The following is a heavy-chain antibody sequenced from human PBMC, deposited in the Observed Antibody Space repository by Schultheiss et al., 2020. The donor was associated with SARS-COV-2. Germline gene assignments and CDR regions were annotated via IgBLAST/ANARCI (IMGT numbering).Heavy chain of an antibody. CDR2: ITSAGGST. CDR1: GFTFSTYA. V-gene: IGHV3-64*04. CDR3: ARGFASDGYGGDH. D-gene: IGHD5-24*01. Sequence: GGSLRLSCSASGFTFSTYAMHWVRQAPGKGLEYVSAITSAGGSTFYADSVKGRFTISRDNAKSSLYLLMNNLRAEDTAVYHCARGFASDGYGGDHWGQGTLVTVSS. J-gene: IGHJ4*02.